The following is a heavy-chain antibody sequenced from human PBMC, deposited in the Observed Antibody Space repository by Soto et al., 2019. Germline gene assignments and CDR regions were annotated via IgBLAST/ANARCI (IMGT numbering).Heavy chain of an antibody. J-gene: IGHJ6*02. CDR2: MNTNNGYT. CDR3: AREWSAAGNYYGMDV. CDR1: GYTFTSYD. D-gene: IGHD6-13*01. Sequence: SVKVSCKTSGYTFTSYDINWVRQASGQGLEWVGWMNTNNGYTAYAPRFQGRVTVTRNTSIRTVYMELSSLRSEDTAVYYCAREWSAAGNYYGMDVWGQGTTVTVSS. V-gene: IGHV1-8*01.